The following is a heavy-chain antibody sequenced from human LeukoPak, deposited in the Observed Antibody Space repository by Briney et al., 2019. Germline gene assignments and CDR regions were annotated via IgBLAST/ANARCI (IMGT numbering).Heavy chain of an antibody. Sequence: SCKASGGTFSSYAMSWVRQAPGKGLEWVSAISGSGGSTYYADSVKGRFTISRDNSKNTLYLQMNSLRAEDTAVYYCAKGGCSSTSCYRPNDYWGQGTLVTVSS. CDR3: AKGGCSSTSCYRPNDY. J-gene: IGHJ4*02. D-gene: IGHD2-2*02. CDR1: GGTFSSYA. V-gene: IGHV3-23*01. CDR2: ISGSGGST.